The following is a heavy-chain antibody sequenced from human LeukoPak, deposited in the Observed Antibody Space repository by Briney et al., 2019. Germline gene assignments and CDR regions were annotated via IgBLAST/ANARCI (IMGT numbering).Heavy chain of an antibody. D-gene: IGHD3-10*01. V-gene: IGHV3-23*01. Sequence: GGSLRLSCAASGFIFNTYAMSWVRQAPGKGLEWVSTIRGSGESTHYADSVQGRFTISRDNSLYTVYQQMDSLRGDDTAVYYCAKDRISYTTSPGELSHWGQGTLVIVSS. CDR2: IRGSGEST. CDR3: AKDRISYTTSPGELSH. CDR1: GFIFNTYA. J-gene: IGHJ4*02.